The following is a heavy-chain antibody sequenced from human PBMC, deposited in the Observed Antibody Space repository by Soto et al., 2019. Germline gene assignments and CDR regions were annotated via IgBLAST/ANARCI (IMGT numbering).Heavy chain of an antibody. CDR3: AIQDCTNDVCLEAAVTVGGALEY. Sequence: EVQLVESGGGLVQTGKALRLSCAASGITFRKYWMHWVRQAPGKGPVWVSYISSDGTTTDYADSVKGRFTISRDNAKNTLSLQMDSLRVEDTAVYYCAIQDCTNDVCLEAAVTVGGALEYWGQGAQVTVSS. CDR2: ISSDGTTT. V-gene: IGHV3-74*01. J-gene: IGHJ4*02. CDR1: GITFRKYW. D-gene: IGHD2-8*01.